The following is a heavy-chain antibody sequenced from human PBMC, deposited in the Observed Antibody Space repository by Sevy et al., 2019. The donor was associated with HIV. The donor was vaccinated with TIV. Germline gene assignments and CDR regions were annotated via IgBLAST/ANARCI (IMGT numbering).Heavy chain of an antibody. D-gene: IGHD3-22*01. CDR3: ARGPHYYYDSSAFFDY. CDR2: ISSSGTSI. CDR1: GFTFSSYE. J-gene: IGHJ4*02. V-gene: IGHV3-48*03. Sequence: GGSLRLSCAASGFTFSSYEMNWVRQAPGKGLEWISYISSSGTSIYYADSVKGRFTISRDSPKNSLYLQMNSLRVEDTAVYYCARGPHYYYDSSAFFDYWGQGTLVTVSS.